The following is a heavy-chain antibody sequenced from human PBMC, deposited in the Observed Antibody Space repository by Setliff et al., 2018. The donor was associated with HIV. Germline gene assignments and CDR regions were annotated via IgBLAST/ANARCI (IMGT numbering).Heavy chain of an antibody. V-gene: IGHV3-23*01. CDR3: AKVDNGHCTSASCRDFDY. J-gene: IGHJ4*02. CDR2: IDPSGSRI. Sequence: PGGSLKPPGQPSKLTLSGYSMSWVRQVPGKGLEWVSAIDPSGSRIFYSDSVKGRFTISRDNSKNTLYLQMNSLTAEDTAVYYCAKVDNGHCTSASCRDFDYWGQGTLVTSPQ. CDR1: KLTLSGYS. D-gene: IGHD2-2*03.